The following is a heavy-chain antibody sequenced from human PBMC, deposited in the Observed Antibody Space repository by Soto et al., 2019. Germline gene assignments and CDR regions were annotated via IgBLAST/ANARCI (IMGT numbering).Heavy chain of an antibody. CDR2: FSLSGTT. D-gene: IGHD5-18*01. CDR1: GASITGSFF. V-gene: IGHV4-4*07. CDR3: ATERTDTVSYYFDY. J-gene: IGHJ4*02. Sequence: SESLSLTCTVSGASITGSFFWSWIRQPAGKGLEWIGRFSLSGTTNYNHSLRSRVTMSADVSKNQFSLRLTSVTAADTAMYYCATERTDTVSYYFDYWGQGTLVTVSS.